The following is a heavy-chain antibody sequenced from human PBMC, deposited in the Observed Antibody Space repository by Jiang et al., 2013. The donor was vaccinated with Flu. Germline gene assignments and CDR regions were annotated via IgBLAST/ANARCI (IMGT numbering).Heavy chain of an antibody. Sequence: GAEVKKPGESLKISCKGSGYSFTSYWIGWVRQMPGKGLEWMGIIYPGDSDTRYSPSFQGQVTISADKSISTAYLQWSSLKASDTAMYYCARGLGSGSYSKGFYYYYGMDVWGQGTTVTVSS. CDR1: GYSFTSYW. CDR3: ARGLGSGSYSKGFYYYYGMDV. D-gene: IGHD3-10*01. J-gene: IGHJ6*02. CDR2: IYPGDSDT. V-gene: IGHV5-51*01.